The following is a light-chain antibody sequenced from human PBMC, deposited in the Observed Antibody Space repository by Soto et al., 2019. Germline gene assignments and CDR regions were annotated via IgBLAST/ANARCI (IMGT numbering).Light chain of an antibody. CDR1: QSVATY. V-gene: IGKV1-39*01. J-gene: IGKJ1*01. CDR3: QQGYSTTWT. CDR2: AIS. Sequence: DIQMTQSPSSLSASVGDRVTITCRASQSVATYLHWYLQRAGEAPKIXIYAISNLQSGVSSRFSGSGAGTDFSLTINTLQPEDFATYNCQQGYSTTWTFGQGTKVDIK.